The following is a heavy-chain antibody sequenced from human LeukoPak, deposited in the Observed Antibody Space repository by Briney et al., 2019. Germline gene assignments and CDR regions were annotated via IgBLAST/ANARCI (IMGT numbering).Heavy chain of an antibody. Sequence: GGSLRLSCAVTGFTFSNYWMSWVRQAPGKGLEWVANIKQTGSEKYYVDSVRGRFTISRDNAKDSLYLQMNSLRAEDTAVYYCGGYCSSTSCRTSFFDYWGQGTLVTVSS. CDR3: GGYCSSTSCRTSFFDY. V-gene: IGHV3-7*01. CDR2: IKQTGSEK. D-gene: IGHD2-2*01. CDR1: GFTFSNYW. J-gene: IGHJ4*02.